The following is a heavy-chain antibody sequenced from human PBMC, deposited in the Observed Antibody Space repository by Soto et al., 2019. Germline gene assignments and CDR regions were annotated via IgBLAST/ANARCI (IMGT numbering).Heavy chain of an antibody. J-gene: IGHJ6*02. D-gene: IGHD3-16*01. CDR1: GYTFTSYG. CDR3: ARMGDVPYYYYGMDV. Sequence: QVQLVQSGAEVKKPGASVKVSCKASGYTFTSYGISWVRQAPGQGLEWMGWINGYNGNTNHAHKLQGRVTMSTDTSTSTAYMELRSLRSDDSAGYYCARMGDVPYYYYGMDVWGQGTTVTVSS. V-gene: IGHV1-18*01. CDR2: INGYNGNT.